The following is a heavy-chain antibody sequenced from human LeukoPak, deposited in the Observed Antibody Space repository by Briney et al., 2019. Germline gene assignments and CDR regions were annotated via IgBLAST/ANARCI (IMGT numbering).Heavy chain of an antibody. Sequence: PSQTLSLTCTVSGGSISSGGYYWSWIRQHPGTGLEWIGYIYYSGSTYYNPSLKSRVTISVDTSKNQFSLKPSSVTAADTAVYYCARFPPPYYYDSSGYFDYWGQGTLVTVSS. CDR1: GGSISSGGYY. CDR2: IYYSGST. D-gene: IGHD3-22*01. CDR3: ARFPPPYYYDSSGYFDY. V-gene: IGHV4-31*03. J-gene: IGHJ4*02.